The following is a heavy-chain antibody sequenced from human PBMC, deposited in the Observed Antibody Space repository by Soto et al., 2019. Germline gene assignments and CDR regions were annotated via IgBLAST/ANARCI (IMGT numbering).Heavy chain of an antibody. Sequence: ASVKVSCKASGYTFTSYGISWVRQAPGQGLEWMGWISAYNGNTNYAQKLQGRVTMTTDISTSTAYMELRSLRSDDTAVYYCARDTAAAGLFDCWGQGTLVTVSS. J-gene: IGHJ4*02. D-gene: IGHD6-13*01. CDR3: ARDTAAAGLFDC. CDR1: GYTFTSYG. CDR2: ISAYNGNT. V-gene: IGHV1-18*01.